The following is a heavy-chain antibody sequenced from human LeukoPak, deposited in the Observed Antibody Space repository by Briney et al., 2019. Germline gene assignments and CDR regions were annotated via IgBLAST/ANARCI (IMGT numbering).Heavy chain of an antibody. CDR1: GGSISSYY. D-gene: IGHD6-19*01. CDR3: AGRIAVAGTSFDY. J-gene: IGHJ4*02. Sequence: SETLSPTCTVSGGSISSYYWSWIRQPPGKGLEWIGYIYYSGSTNYNPSLKSRVTISVDTSKNQFSLKLSSVTAADTAVYYCAGRIAVAGTSFDYWGQGTLVTVSS. V-gene: IGHV4-59*01. CDR2: IYYSGST.